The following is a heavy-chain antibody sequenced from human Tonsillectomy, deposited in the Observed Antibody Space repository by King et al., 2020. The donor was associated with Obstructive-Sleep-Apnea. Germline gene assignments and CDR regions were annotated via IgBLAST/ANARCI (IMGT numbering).Heavy chain of an antibody. CDR1: GGSVSSGSYY. Sequence: VQLQESGPGLVKPSETLSLTCTVSGGSVSSGSYYWSWIRQPPGKGLEWIGYIYYSGSTNYNPSLKSRVTISVDTSKNQFSLKLSSVTAADTAVYYCARDGGGGSYYGCDYWGRGARGT. V-gene: IGHV4-61*01. CDR2: IYYSGST. D-gene: IGHD1-26*01. J-gene: IGHJ4*02. CDR3: ARDGGGGSYYGCDY.